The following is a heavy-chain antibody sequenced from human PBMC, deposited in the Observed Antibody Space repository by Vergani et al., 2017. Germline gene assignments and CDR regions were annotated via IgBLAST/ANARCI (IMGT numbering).Heavy chain of an antibody. CDR1: GFTFSSYA. V-gene: IGHV3-30-3*01. J-gene: IGHJ3*02. CDR2: ISYDGSNK. CDR3: ARETTLVVVAAGAFDI. D-gene: IGHD2-15*01. Sequence: VQLVESGGGVVQPGRSLRLSCAASGFTFSSYAMHWVRQAPGKGLEWVAVISYDGSNKYYADSVKGRFTISRDNSKNTLYLQMNSLRAEDTAVYYCARETTLVVVAAGAFDIWGQGTMVTVSS.